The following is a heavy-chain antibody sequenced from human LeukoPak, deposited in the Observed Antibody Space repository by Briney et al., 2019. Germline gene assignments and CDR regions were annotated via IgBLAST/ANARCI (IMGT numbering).Heavy chain of an antibody. J-gene: IGHJ4*02. CDR1: GSTFSSYG. CDR3: ARDSSSWLSYYFDY. Sequence: GRSLRLSCAASGSTFSSYGMDWVRQAPGKGLEWGAVIWYDGSNKYYADSVKGRFTISRDNSKNTLYLQMNSLRAEDTAVYYCARDSSSWLSYYFDYWGQGTLVTVSS. CDR2: IWYDGSNK. V-gene: IGHV3-33*01. D-gene: IGHD6-13*01.